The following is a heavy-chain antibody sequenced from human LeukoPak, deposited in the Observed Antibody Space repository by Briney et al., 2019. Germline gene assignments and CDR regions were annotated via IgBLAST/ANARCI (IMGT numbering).Heavy chain of an antibody. V-gene: IGHV4-59*01. D-gene: IGHD2-15*01. Sequence: PSETLSLTCTVSGGSISSYYWSWMRQPPGKGLEWVGYIYYSGSTNYNPSLKSRVTISVDTSKNQFSLKLSSVTAADTAVYYCAARPNLFGGYGLDYWGQGTLVTVSS. CDR3: AARPNLFGGYGLDY. CDR2: IYYSGST. J-gene: IGHJ4*02. CDR1: GGSISSYY.